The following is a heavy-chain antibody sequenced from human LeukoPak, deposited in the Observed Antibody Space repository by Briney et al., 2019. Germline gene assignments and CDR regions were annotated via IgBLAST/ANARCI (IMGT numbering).Heavy chain of an antibody. V-gene: IGHV3-23*01. CDR2: MRGDGGDI. CDR3: AQDPNGDYIGAFDF. Sequence: GGSLRLSCKGSGFTFSRYGMVWVRQAPGKGLEWVSAMRGDGGDIRYADSVKGRFTISGDNSKNTLYLQMNSLRDEDTAVYYCAQDPNGDYIGAFDFWGQGTMVTVSS. CDR1: GFTFSRYG. J-gene: IGHJ3*01. D-gene: IGHD4-17*01.